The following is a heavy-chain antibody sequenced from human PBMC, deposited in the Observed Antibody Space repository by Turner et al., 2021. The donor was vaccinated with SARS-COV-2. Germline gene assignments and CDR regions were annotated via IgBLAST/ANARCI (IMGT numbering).Heavy chain of an antibody. CDR1: GFTFNTYA. V-gene: IGHV3-23*01. J-gene: IGHJ3*02. Sequence: DVKVLESGGGSVQPGGSLRLSCAAPGFTFNTYAMGWVRQAPGEGLVWVSVVSGLGDTRFYADSVRGRFTISRDNTKNRVYLQMNSLRPDDTALYYCVRDCPRPGDRDALDIWGQGTMVTVSS. CDR3: VRDCPRPGDRDALDI. D-gene: IGHD7-27*01. CDR2: VSGLGDTR.